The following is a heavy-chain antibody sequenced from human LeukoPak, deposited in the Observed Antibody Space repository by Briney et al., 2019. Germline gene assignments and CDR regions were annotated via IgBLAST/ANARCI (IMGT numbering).Heavy chain of an antibody. CDR3: ANPELVTMVRGVIIGNY. CDR1: GFTFSSYW. D-gene: IGHD3-10*01. J-gene: IGHJ4*02. CDR2: ISGSGGST. V-gene: IGHV3-23*01. Sequence: PGGSLRLSCAASGFTFSSYWMHWVRQAPGKGLEWVSAISGSGGSTYYADSVKGRFTISRDNSKNTLYLQMNSLRAEDTAVYYCANPELVTMVRGVIIGNYWGQGTLVTVSS.